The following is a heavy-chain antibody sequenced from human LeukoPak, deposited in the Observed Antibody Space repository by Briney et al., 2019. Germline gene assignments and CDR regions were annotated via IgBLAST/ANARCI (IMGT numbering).Heavy chain of an antibody. CDR3: ARVNIVVVPAATFGYGMDV. V-gene: IGHV1-69*05. CDR2: IIPIFGTA. J-gene: IGHJ6*02. D-gene: IGHD2-2*01. CDR1: GGTFSSYA. Sequence: ASVKVSCKASGGTFSSYAISWVRQAPGQGLEWMGGIIPIFGTANYAQKFQGRVTITTDESTSTAYMELRSLRSDDTAVYYCARVNIVVVPAATFGYGMDVWGQGTTVTVSS.